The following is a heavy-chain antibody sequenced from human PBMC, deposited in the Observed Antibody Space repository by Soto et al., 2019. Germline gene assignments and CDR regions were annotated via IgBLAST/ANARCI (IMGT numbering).Heavy chain of an antibody. Sequence: SETLSLTCTVSGGSVSSGSYYWSWIRQPPGKGLEWIGYIYYSGGTNYKPSLRSRVTISVDTSKNQYSLKVTSVTSADTAVYYCARGRGYYDSTDFDYWGQGIPVTVSP. J-gene: IGHJ4*02. CDR1: GGSVSSGSYY. V-gene: IGHV4-61*01. CDR2: IYYSGGT. D-gene: IGHD3-16*01. CDR3: ARGRGYYDSTDFDY.